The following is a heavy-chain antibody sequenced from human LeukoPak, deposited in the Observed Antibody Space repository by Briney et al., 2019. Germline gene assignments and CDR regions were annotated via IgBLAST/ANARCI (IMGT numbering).Heavy chain of an antibody. D-gene: IGHD1-26*01. CDR1: GGSISSYY. CDR3: ARRPYSGSLDY. CDR2: IYYSGST. V-gene: IGHV4-59*08. J-gene: IGHJ4*02. Sequence: SETLSLTCTVSGGSISSYYWSWIRQPPGKGLEWIGYIYYSGSTNYNPSLKSRVTISVDTSKNQFSLKLSSVTAADTAVYYCARRPYSGSLDYWGQGTLVTVSS.